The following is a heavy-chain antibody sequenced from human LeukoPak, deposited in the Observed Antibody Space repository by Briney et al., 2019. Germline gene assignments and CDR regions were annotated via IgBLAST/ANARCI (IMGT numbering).Heavy chain of an antibody. CDR1: GGSISSYY. Sequence: SETLSLTCTVSGGSISSYYWSWIRQPPGKGLEWIGYIYYSGSTNYNPSLKSRVTISVDTSKNQFSLKLSSVTAADTAVYYCARGRVYKGLLRYFDWNRDYYYMDVWGKGTTVTVSS. D-gene: IGHD3-9*01. CDR2: IYYSGST. CDR3: ARGRVYKGLLRYFDWNRDYYYMDV. J-gene: IGHJ6*03. V-gene: IGHV4-59*01.